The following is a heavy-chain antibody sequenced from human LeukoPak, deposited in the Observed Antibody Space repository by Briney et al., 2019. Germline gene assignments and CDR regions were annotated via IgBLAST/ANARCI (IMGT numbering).Heavy chain of an antibody. CDR2: MNPNSGNT. CDR3: ARVLWFGELSSYY. CDR1: GYTLTSYD. Sequence: GPSVKVSCKASGYTLTSYDINWVRQATGQGLEWMGWMNPNSGNTGYAQKFQGRVTMTRNTSISTAYMELSSLRSEDTAVYYCARVLWFGELSSYYWGQGTLVTVSS. V-gene: IGHV1-8*01. J-gene: IGHJ4*02. D-gene: IGHD3-10*01.